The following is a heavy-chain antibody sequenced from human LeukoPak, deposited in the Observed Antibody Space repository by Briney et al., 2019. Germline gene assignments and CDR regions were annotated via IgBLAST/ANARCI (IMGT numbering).Heavy chain of an antibody. Sequence: PSETLSLTCAVSGYSLSSGYYWGWIRQPPGKGLGWIGSIYHSGSTYYNPSLKSRVTISVDTSKNQFSLKLSSVTAADTAVYYCARQTRLEGSDYWGQGTLVTVSS. CDR3: ARQTRLEGSDY. D-gene: IGHD1-1*01. CDR2: IYHSGST. CDR1: GYSLSSGYY. V-gene: IGHV4-38-2*01. J-gene: IGHJ4*02.